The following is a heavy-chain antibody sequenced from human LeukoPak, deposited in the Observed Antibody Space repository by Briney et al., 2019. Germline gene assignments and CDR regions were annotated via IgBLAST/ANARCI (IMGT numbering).Heavy chain of an antibody. CDR2: INSDGSST. CDR1: GFTFSTYW. D-gene: IGHD6-6*01. CDR3: ARRVPGSSAGSFDY. Sequence: GGSLRLSCAASGFTFSTYWMHWVRQAPGKGLVWVSRINSDGSSTSYADSVKGRFTISRDNAKNTLYLQMNSLKAEDTAVYYCARRVPGSSAGSFDYWGQGTLVTVSS. J-gene: IGHJ4*02. V-gene: IGHV3-74*01.